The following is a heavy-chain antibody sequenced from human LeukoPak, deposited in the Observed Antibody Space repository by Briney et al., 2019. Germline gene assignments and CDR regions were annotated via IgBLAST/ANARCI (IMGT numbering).Heavy chain of an antibody. CDR2: INPDGNKK. Sequence: GGSLRLSCAVSGLTFSSSWMDWVRQAPGKGLEWVASINPDGNKKYSADTVKDRFTISRDNAENSLYLQMNSLRVEDTAFYYCARDLAYSRLDYWGQGMLVTVSS. V-gene: IGHV3-7*01. CDR1: GLTFSSSW. CDR3: ARDLAYSRLDY. J-gene: IGHJ4*02. D-gene: IGHD5-18*01.